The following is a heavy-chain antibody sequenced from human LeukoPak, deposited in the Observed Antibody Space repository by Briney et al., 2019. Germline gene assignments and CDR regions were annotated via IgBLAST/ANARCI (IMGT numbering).Heavy chain of an antibody. CDR2: IKSKAAGGTT. CDR3: IVGGSYYTY. D-gene: IGHD3-10*01. J-gene: IGHJ4*02. Sequence: GGSLRLSCAASGSTFSNAWMSWVRQAPGKGLEWVGRIKSKAAGGTTDYAAPVQGRFTISRDDSENTLYLQMNSLKTEDAAVYYCIVGGSYYTYWGQGTLVTVSS. V-gene: IGHV3-15*01. CDR1: GSTFSNAW.